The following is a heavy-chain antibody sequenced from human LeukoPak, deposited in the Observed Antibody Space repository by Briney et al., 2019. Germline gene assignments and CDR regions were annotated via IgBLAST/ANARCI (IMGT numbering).Heavy chain of an antibody. Sequence: GGSLRLSCAASGFTFSSYAMSWVRQAPGKGLEWVSAISGSGGSTYYADSVKGRFTISRDNSKNTLYLQMNSLRAEDTAVYYCALAEGVGPRGGTDAFDIWGQGTMVTVSS. CDR3: ALAEGVGPRGGTDAFDI. CDR1: GFTFSSYA. V-gene: IGHV3-23*01. CDR2: ISGSGGST. D-gene: IGHD1-26*01. J-gene: IGHJ3*02.